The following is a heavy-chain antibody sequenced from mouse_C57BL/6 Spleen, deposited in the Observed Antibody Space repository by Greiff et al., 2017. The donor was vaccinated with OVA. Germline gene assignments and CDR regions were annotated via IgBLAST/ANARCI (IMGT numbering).Heavy chain of an antibody. J-gene: IGHJ3*01. CDR3: ARGGECRTTVEPMAY. CDR2: INPNNGGT. CDR1: GYTFTDYY. D-gene: IGHD1-1*01. V-gene: IGHV1-26*01. Sequence: EVQLQQSGPELVKPGASVKISCKASGYTFTDYYMNWVKQSHGKSLEWIGDINPNNGGTSYNQKFKGKATLTVDKSSSTAYMEFRSLTSEDSAVYYCARGGECRTTVEPMAYWGQGTLVTGAA.